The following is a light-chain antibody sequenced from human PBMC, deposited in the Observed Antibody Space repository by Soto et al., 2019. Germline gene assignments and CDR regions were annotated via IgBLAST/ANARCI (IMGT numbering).Light chain of an antibody. CDR3: QQYNSYQWT. V-gene: IGKV1-5*01. Sequence: DIQMTQSPSTLSASVGDRVTITCRASQSISSWLAWYQQKPGKAPKLPIYDASSLESGVPSRFSGSGSGTEFTLTISSLQPDDFATYYCQQYNSYQWTFGQGTKV. CDR2: DAS. CDR1: QSISSW. J-gene: IGKJ1*01.